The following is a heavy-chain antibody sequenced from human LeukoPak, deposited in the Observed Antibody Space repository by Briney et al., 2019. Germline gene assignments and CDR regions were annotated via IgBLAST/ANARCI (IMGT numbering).Heavy chain of an antibody. CDR1: GFTFSSYE. Sequence: PGGSLRLSCAASGFTFSSYEMNWVRQPPGKGLEWIGNIYYSGSTYYNPSLKSRVTISVDTSKNQFSLKLSSVTAADTAVYYCARGDYYDSSGYYYYFDYWGQGTLVTVSS. CDR3: ARGDYYDSSGYYYYFDY. V-gene: IGHV4-59*12. J-gene: IGHJ4*02. D-gene: IGHD3-22*01. CDR2: IYYSGST.